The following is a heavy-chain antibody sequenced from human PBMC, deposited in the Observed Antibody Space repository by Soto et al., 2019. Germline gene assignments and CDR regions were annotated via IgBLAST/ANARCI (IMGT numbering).Heavy chain of an antibody. CDR1: GFTFSSYD. D-gene: IGHD4-17*01. V-gene: IGHV3-13*04. J-gene: IGHJ5*02. CDR2: IGTAGDT. Sequence: GGSLRLSCAASGFTFSSYDMHWVRQATGKGLEWVSAIGTAGDTYYPGSVKGRFTISRENAKNSLYLQMNSLRAEDTAVYYCAREADYVNWFDPWGQGTLVTVSS. CDR3: AREADYVNWFDP.